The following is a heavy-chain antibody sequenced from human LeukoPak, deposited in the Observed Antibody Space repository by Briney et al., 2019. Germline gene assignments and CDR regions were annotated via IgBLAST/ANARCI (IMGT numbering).Heavy chain of an antibody. V-gene: IGHV3-49*04. CDR3: TRAPTSWELPTKNYYYYMDV. CDR2: IRSKAYGGTT. J-gene: IGHJ6*03. Sequence: GGSLRLSCTASGFTFGDYAMSWVRQAPGKGLEWVGFIRSKAYGGTTEYAASVKGRFTISRDDSKSIAYLQMNSLKTEDTAVYYCTRAPTSWELPTKNYYYYMDVWGKGTTVTISS. D-gene: IGHD1-26*01. CDR1: GFTFGDYA.